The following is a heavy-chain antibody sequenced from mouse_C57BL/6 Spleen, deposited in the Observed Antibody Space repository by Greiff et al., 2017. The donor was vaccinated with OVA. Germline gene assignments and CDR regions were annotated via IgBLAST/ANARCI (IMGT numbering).Heavy chain of an antibody. V-gene: IGHV1-80*01. CDR1: GYAFSSYW. J-gene: IGHJ4*01. Sequence: VQLQQSGAELVKPGASVKISCKASGYAFSSYWMNWVKQRPGKGLEWIGQIYPGDGDTNYNGKFKGKATLTADKSSSTAYMQLSSLTSEDSAVYFCARKEEFITTVVATGYYAMDYWGQGTSVTVSS. CDR2: IYPGDGDT. D-gene: IGHD1-1*01. CDR3: ARKEEFITTVVATGYYAMDY.